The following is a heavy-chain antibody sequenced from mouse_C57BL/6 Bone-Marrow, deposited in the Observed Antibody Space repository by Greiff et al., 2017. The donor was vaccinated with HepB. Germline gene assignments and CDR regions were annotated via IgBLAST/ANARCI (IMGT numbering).Heavy chain of an antibody. J-gene: IGHJ2*01. CDR1: GYTFTDYY. CDR2: INPYNGGT. CDR3: ARPFITTVYFDY. V-gene: IGHV1-19*01. D-gene: IGHD1-1*01. Sequence: VQLQQSGPVLVKPGASVKMSCKASGYTFTDYYMNWVKQSHGKSLEWIGVINPYNGGTSYNQKFKGKATLTVDKSSSTAYMELNSLTSEDSAVYYCARPFITTVYFDYWGQGTTLTVSS.